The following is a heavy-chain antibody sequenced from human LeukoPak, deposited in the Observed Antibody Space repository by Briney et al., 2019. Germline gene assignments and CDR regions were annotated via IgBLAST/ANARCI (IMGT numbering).Heavy chain of an antibody. V-gene: IGHV3-23*01. D-gene: IGHD5-24*01. CDR2: ISASGGSA. J-gene: IGHJ4*02. Sequence: GGSLRLSCASSGFTFSSYVMSWVRQAPGKGLEWVSHISASGGSAYYADSVKGRFTISKDNSKNTLYLQMSSLRVDDTAVYYCARDHGRTPYDYWGQGTLVTVSS. CDR3: ARDHGRTPYDY. CDR1: GFTFSSYV.